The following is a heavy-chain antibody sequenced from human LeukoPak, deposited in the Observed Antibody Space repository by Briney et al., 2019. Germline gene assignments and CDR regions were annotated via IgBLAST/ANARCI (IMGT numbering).Heavy chain of an antibody. V-gene: IGHV4-61*02. CDR1: GGSISSGSYY. CDR3: ARVSAVAAGGDY. Sequence: SETLSLTCTVSGGSISSGSYYWSWIRQPAGKGLEWIGRIYTSGSTNYNPSLKSRVTISVDKSKNQFSLKLSSVTAADTAVYYCARVSAVAAGGDYWGQGTLVTVSS. J-gene: IGHJ4*02. CDR2: IYTSGST. D-gene: IGHD6-19*01.